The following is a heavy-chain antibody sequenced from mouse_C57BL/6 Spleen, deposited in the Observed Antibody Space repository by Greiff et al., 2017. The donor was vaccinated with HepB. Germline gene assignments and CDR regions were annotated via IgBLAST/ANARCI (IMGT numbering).Heavy chain of an antibody. Sequence: VQLQQSGAELVKPGASVKLSCKASGYTFTEYTIHWVKQRSGQGLEWIGWFYPGSGSIKYNEKFKDKATLTADKSSSTVYMELSRLTSEDSAVYFCARHEVPYDYDGYYAMDYWGQGTSVTVSS. V-gene: IGHV1-62-2*01. CDR2: FYPGSGSI. D-gene: IGHD2-4*01. J-gene: IGHJ4*01. CDR3: ARHEVPYDYDGYYAMDY. CDR1: GYTFTEYT.